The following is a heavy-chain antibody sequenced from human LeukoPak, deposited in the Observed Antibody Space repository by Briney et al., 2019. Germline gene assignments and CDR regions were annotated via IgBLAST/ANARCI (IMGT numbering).Heavy chain of an antibody. Sequence: SETLSLTCTVSGGSISSYYWSWIRQPPGKGLEWIGYIYYSGSTNYNPSLKSRVTTSVDTSKNQFSLKLSSVTAADTAVYYCASYWGSGANWFDPWGQGTLVTVSS. CDR2: IYYSGST. CDR1: GGSISSYY. V-gene: IGHV4-59*01. D-gene: IGHD7-27*01. CDR3: ASYWGSGANWFDP. J-gene: IGHJ5*02.